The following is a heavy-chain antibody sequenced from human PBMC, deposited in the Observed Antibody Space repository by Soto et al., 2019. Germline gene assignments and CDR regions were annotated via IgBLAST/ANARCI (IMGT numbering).Heavy chain of an antibody. J-gene: IGHJ4*02. Sequence: PSETLSLTCTVSGDSIRSGGHCWSWIRQHPGKGLEWIGYISYSGSTFYNPSLKSRLSISADTSKSQFSLRLSSVTAADTALYYCARGVSHYDSSGYYPDYWGQRIQVTVSS. V-gene: IGHV4-31*03. CDR2: ISYSGST. CDR3: ARGVSHYDSSGYYPDY. CDR1: GDSIRSGGHC. D-gene: IGHD3-22*01.